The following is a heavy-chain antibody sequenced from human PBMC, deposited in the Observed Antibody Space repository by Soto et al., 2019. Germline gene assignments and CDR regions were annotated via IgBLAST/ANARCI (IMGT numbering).Heavy chain of an antibody. V-gene: IGHV4-59*08. J-gene: IGHJ4*02. Sequence: PSETLSLTCTVSGDSIDSYYWNWIRQPPGEGLEWIGYIHSSGTANYNPSLKSRVTISVDTSQNLFSLRLSPVTAADTAVYYCARGGGSSWDRFFDYWGQGSPVTVSS. CDR3: ARGGGSSWDRFFDY. CDR1: GDSIDSYY. D-gene: IGHD6-13*01. CDR2: IHSSGTA.